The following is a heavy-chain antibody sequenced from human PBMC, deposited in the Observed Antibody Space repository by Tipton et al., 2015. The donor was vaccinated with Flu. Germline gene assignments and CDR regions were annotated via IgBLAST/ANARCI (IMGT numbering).Heavy chain of an antibody. CDR1: DASINIYH. J-gene: IGHJ2*01. D-gene: IGHD3-22*01. Sequence: TLSLTCTVSDASINIYHWTWIRQSPGRGLEWVGYVYYGGRTNSDPSLKSRVTMSVETSMSQFSLKLTSVTAAYTAVYYCARIMISCGSPYWYFDRWGRGTLFTVSS. CDR3: ARIMISCGSPYWYFDR. V-gene: IGHV4-59*01. CDR2: VYYGGRT.